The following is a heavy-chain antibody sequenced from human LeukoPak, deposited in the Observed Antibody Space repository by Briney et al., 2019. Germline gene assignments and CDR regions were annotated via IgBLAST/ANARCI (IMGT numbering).Heavy chain of an antibody. J-gene: IGHJ4*02. CDR2: IYSGGST. Sequence: GGSLRLSCAASGFNVNNNYMSWVRQAPGKGLEWVSVIYSGGSTYYADSVKGRFTISRDNSKNTLYLQMNSLRAEDTAVYYCARVRYSSSWLDYWGQGTLVTVSS. D-gene: IGHD6-13*01. CDR1: GFNVNNNY. CDR3: ARVRYSSSWLDY. V-gene: IGHV3-53*01.